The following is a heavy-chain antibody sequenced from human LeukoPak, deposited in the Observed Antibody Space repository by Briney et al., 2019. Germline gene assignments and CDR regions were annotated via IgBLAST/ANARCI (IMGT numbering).Heavy chain of an antibody. J-gene: IGHJ4*02. Sequence: GGSLRLSCAASGFTFTGYWMSWVRQAPGKGLEWVASIKPDGSEKYYVASVKGRFTISRDNAKNSLCLQMNSLRAEDTAVYYCVRGAGKLDYWGQGTLVTVSS. D-gene: IGHD1-1*01. CDR2: IKPDGSEK. CDR1: GFTFTGYW. CDR3: VRGAGKLDY. V-gene: IGHV3-7*04.